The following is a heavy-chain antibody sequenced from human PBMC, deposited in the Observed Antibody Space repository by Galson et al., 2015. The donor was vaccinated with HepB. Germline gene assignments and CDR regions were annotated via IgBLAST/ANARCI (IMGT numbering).Heavy chain of an antibody. D-gene: IGHD4-17*01. CDR1: GGSISSYY. CDR2: IYYSGST. V-gene: IGHV4-59*08. Sequence: SETLSLTCTVSGGSISSYYWSWIRQPPGKGLEWIGYIYYSGSTNYNPSLKSRVTISVDTSKNQFSLKLSSVTAADTAVYYRARLTLMTTVTKAPTWFDPWGQGTLVTVSS. J-gene: IGHJ5*02. CDR3: ARLTLMTTVTKAPTWFDP.